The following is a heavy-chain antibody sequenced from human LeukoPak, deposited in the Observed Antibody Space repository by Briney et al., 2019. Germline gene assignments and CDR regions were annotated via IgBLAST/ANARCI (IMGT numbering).Heavy chain of an antibody. V-gene: IGHV3-53*01. Sequence: GGSLRLSCAASGFTASSNYMSWVRQAPGEGLEWVSVIYSGGSTYYADSVKGRFTISRDNSKNTLYLQMNSLRAEDTAVYYCARDQGIAAAGASFDYWGQGTLVTVSS. J-gene: IGHJ4*02. CDR1: GFTASSNY. CDR2: IYSGGST. CDR3: ARDQGIAAAGASFDY. D-gene: IGHD6-13*01.